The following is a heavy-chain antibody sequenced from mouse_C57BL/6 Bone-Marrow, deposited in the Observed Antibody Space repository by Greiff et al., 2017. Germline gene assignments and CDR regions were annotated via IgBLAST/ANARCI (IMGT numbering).Heavy chain of an antibody. CDR3: ERLNTTVEDYRDEED. D-gene: IGHD1-1*01. CDR2: ILPGRGST. J-gene: IGHJ1*03. V-gene: IGHV1-9*01. CDR1: GYTFTGYW. Sequence: VQLQQSGAELMKPGASVKLSCKATGYTFTGYWIEWVKQRPGHGLEWIGEILPGRGSTTYNEQFKGKATFTADTSSNTAYMPLSSLTTEDSAIFKWERLNTTVEDYRDEEDGGKGTKVKVSS.